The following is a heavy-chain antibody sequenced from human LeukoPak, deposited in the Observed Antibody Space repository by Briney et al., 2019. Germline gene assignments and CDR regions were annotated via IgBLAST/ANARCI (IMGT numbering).Heavy chain of an antibody. CDR3: ARGNPRGYSYGVLDY. CDR2: IYTSGST. V-gene: IGHV4-4*07. D-gene: IGHD5-18*01. Sequence: SETLSLTCTVPGGSISSYYWSWIRQPAGKGLEWIGRIYTSGSTNYNPSLKSRVTMSVDTSKNQFSLKLSSVTAADTAVYYCARGNPRGYSYGVLDYWGQGTLVTVSS. CDR1: GGSISSYY. J-gene: IGHJ4*02.